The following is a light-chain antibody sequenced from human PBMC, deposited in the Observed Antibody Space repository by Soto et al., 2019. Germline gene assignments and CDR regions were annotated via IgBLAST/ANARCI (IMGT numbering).Light chain of an antibody. CDR1: QSVSVY. CDR2: DAS. Sequence: EIVLTQSPATLSLSPGERATLSCRASQSVSVYLAWYQQKPGQAPRLLISDASDRAAGVPDRFSGSGSGTDFTLTISRLEPEDSAVYHCQQYGSSPTTFGQGTKVDIK. V-gene: IGKV3-20*01. J-gene: IGKJ1*01. CDR3: QQYGSSPTT.